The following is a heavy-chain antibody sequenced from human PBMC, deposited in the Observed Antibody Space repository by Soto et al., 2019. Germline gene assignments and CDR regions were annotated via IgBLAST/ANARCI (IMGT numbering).Heavy chain of an antibody. D-gene: IGHD3-10*01. CDR2: INHSGST. CDR1: GGSFSCYY. Sequence: SETLSLTCAVYGGSFSCYYWSWIRQPPGKGLEWIGEINHSGSTNYNPSLKSRVTISVDTSKNQFSLKLSSVTAANAAVYYCARVNVLLWFGELKPFNYYYYGMDVWGQGTTVTVSS. CDR3: ARVNVLLWFGELKPFNYYYYGMDV. V-gene: IGHV4-34*01. J-gene: IGHJ6*02.